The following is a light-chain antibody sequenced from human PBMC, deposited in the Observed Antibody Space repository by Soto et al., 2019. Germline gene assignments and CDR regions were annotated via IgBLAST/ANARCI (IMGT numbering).Light chain of an antibody. CDR1: QSIDSTY. Sequence: EIVLTQSLGTLSLSPGERATLSCRASQSIDSTYLAWYQQKPGQAPRLLIYGASSRATGIPDRFSGSGSGADFTLTISRLEPEDFAVYYCQQYGRSVWTFGQGTKVEIK. J-gene: IGKJ1*01. CDR3: QQYGRSVWT. CDR2: GAS. V-gene: IGKV3-20*01.